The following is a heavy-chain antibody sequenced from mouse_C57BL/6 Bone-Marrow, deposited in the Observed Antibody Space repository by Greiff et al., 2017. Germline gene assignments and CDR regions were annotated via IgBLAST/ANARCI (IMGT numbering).Heavy chain of an antibody. Sequence: EVKLVESGGDLVKPGGSLKLSCAASGFTFRSYGMSWVRQTPDKRLEWVATIRSGGSYTYYPDSVKGRFTISIDNAKNTLYLQMSSLKSEDTAMYYCARRRIYYGNLYYYAMDYWGQGTSVTVSS. J-gene: IGHJ4*01. D-gene: IGHD2-1*01. CDR1: GFTFRSYG. CDR3: ARRRIYYGNLYYYAMDY. CDR2: IRSGGSYT. V-gene: IGHV5-6*02.